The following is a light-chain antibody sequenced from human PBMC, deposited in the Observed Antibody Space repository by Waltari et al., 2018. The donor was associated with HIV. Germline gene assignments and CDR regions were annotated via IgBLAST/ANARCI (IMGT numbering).Light chain of an antibody. CDR3: QQYGTSPYT. CDR2: AAS. Sequence: ETVLTQSPATLPLSPGARATLSSRASRSVSSNYLTWYQQRPGQAPRLLIYAASTRATAIPDRCSGSASGTDFTLTISRLEPEDFAVYYCQQYGTSPYTFGQGTKVEI. CDR1: RSVSSNY. J-gene: IGKJ2*01. V-gene: IGKV3-20*01.